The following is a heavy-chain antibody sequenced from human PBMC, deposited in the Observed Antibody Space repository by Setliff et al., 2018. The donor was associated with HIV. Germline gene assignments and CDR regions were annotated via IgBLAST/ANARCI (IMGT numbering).Heavy chain of an antibody. Sequence: SETLSLTCTVSGVSVRGGDHWSWIRQPPGKGLEWIGYFSYIDEPYINYLEYFNPSLKRRLAFSLDQSQNQFSLTLTSVTAADTAVYFCGRGRSSWDNTEPYYFDLWGQGALVTVSS. J-gene: IGHJ4*02. CDR2: FSYIDEPYINYLE. V-gene: IGHV4-30-4*08. CDR3: GRGRSSWDNTEPYYFDL. D-gene: IGHD3-3*01. CDR1: GVSVRGGDH.